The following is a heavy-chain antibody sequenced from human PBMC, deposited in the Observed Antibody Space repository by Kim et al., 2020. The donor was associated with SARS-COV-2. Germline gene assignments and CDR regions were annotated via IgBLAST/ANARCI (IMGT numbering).Heavy chain of an antibody. V-gene: IGHV5-51*01. J-gene: IGHJ6*02. D-gene: IGHD4-17*01. CDR3: ARHGDDYGGNGYYYYYGMDV. Sequence: GESLKISCKGSGYSFTSYWIGWVRQMPGKGLEWMGIIYPGDSDTRYSPSFQGQVTISADKSISTAYLQWSSLKASDTAMYYCARHGDDYGGNGYYYYYGMDVWGQGTTVTVSS. CDR2: IYPGDSDT. CDR1: GYSFTSYW.